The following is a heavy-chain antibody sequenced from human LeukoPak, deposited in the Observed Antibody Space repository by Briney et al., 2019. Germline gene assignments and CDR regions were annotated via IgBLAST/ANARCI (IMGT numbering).Heavy chain of an antibody. D-gene: IGHD2-15*01. CDR2: IYYTGST. V-gene: IGHV4-59*01. CDR3: ARVVVSAGANWFDS. CDR1: GGSITRYY. Sequence: MTSQTLSLTCTVSGGSITRYYWSWIRQPPGKGLEWMGYIYYTGSTNSNPSLKSRVTTSVDTSKKQFSRKQTACSTADMSVNYCARVVVSAGANWFDSWGQGTLVTVSS. J-gene: IGHJ5*01.